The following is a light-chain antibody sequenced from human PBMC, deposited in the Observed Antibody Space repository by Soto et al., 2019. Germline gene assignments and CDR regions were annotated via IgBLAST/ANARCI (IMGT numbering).Light chain of an antibody. CDR1: SSDVGSYNL. J-gene: IGLJ1*01. Sequence: QSVLTQPASVSGSPGQSITISCTGTSSDVGSYNLVSWYQQHPGKAPKLMIYEGSKRPPGVSNRFSGSKSGNTASLTISGLQAEDEADHYCCSYAGSSTFVFGTGTKV. CDR3: CSYAGSSTFV. CDR2: EGS. V-gene: IGLV2-23*01.